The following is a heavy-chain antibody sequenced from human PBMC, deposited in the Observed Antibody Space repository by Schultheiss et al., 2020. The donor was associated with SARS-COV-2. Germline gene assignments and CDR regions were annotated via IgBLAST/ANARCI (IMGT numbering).Heavy chain of an antibody. J-gene: IGHJ6*02. CDR2: ISGSGGST. CDR1: GFTFSSYS. CDR3: AKKEKVERAKLLWFGRNYYYGMDV. V-gene: IGHV3-23*01. Sequence: GESLKISCAASGFTFSSYSMNWVRQAPGKGLEWVSAISGSGGSTYYADSVKGRFTISRDNSKNTLYLQMNSLRAEDTAVYYCAKKEKVERAKLLWFGRNYYYGMDVWGQGTTVTVSS. D-gene: IGHD3-10*01.